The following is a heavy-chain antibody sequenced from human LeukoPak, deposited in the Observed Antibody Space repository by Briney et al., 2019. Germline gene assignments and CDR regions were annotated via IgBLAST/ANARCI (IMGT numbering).Heavy chain of an antibody. J-gene: IGHJ4*02. V-gene: IGHV3-30*04. Sequence: GGSLGLSCAASGFTFDSYAIHWVRQAPGKGLEWVAVISYDGSNKYYADSVKGRFTISRDNSKNTLYLQLNSLRPEDTAVYYCARDQLAYSGYDTLFDYWGQGSLVTVSS. CDR3: ARDQLAYSGYDTLFDY. CDR1: GFTFDSYA. CDR2: ISYDGSNK. D-gene: IGHD5-12*01.